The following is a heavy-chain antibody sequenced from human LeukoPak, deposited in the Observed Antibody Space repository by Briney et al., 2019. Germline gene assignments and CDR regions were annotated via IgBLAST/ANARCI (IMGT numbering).Heavy chain of an antibody. CDR3: AKGRSSGYYYYYMDV. V-gene: IGHV3-7*03. J-gene: IGHJ6*03. CDR1: GFTFSNSW. CDR2: IKADGSQK. D-gene: IGHD3-10*01. Sequence: GGSLRLSCAASGFTFSNSWMSWVRQAPERGLEWVANIKADGSQKDYVDSMKGRFTISRDNSKNTLYLQMNSLRAEDTAVYYCAKGRSSGYYYYYMDVWGKGTTVTVSS.